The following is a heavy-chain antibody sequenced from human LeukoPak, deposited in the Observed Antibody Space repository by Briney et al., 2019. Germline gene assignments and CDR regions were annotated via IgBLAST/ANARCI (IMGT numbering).Heavy chain of an antibody. Sequence: GGSLRLSCAASGFTFSDYYMSWVRQAPGKGLEWVSSISSSSSYIYYADSVKGRFTISRDNSKNTLYLQMNSLRAEDTAVYYCARVRKEMATTYFDYWGQGTLVTVSS. CDR2: ISSSSSYI. CDR3: ARVRKEMATTYFDY. V-gene: IGHV3-21*04. CDR1: GFTFSDYY. J-gene: IGHJ4*02. D-gene: IGHD5-24*01.